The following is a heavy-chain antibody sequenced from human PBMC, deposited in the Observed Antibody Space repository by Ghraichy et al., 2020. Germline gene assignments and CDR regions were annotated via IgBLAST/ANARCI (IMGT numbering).Heavy chain of an antibody. CDR1: GGSISSYY. D-gene: IGHD5-24*01. J-gene: IGHJ6*03. Sequence: SETLSLTCTVSGGSISSYYWTWIRQPPGKGLEWIGFVSYTGSTNYGPSLKSRVAISIDTSKNLFSLKLTSVTAADTAVYYCAGGGDGYDPYYFYYWDVWGKGITVTV. V-gene: IGHV4-59*01. CDR3: AGGGDGYDPYYFYYWDV. CDR2: VSYTGST.